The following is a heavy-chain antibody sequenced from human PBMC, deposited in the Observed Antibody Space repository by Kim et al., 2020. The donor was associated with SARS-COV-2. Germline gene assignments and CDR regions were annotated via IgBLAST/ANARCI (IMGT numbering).Heavy chain of an antibody. CDR2: ISAYNGNT. CDR1: GYTFTSYG. Sequence: ASVKVSCKASGYTFTSYGISWVRQAPGQGLEWMGWISAYNGNTNYAQKLQGRVTMTTDTSTSTAYMELRSLRSDDTAVYYCARDVRWELLRGAFDYWGQGTLVTVSS. V-gene: IGHV1-18*01. J-gene: IGHJ4*02. CDR3: ARDVRWELLRGAFDY. D-gene: IGHD1-26*01.